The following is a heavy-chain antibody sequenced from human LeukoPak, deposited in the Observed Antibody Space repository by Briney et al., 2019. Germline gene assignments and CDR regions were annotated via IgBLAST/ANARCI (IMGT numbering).Heavy chain of an antibody. J-gene: IGHJ4*02. D-gene: IGHD6-13*01. CDR3: ARVSVAGTGPDY. CDR1: GVSVSSGSYY. V-gene: IGHV4-61*01. CDR2: MSNSGHT. Sequence: PSETLSLTCTGSGVSVSSGSYYWSSIRQPPGKGLEWIGFMSNSGHTDSSPSLKSRVTISLDTSKSQFSLKLNSVTAADTAFYYCARVSVAGTGPDYWGQGTLVTVSS.